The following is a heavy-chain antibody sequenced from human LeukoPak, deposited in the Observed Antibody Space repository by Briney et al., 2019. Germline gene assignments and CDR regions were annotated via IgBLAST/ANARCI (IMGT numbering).Heavy chain of an antibody. CDR1: GLTFNIYA. V-gene: IGHV3-23*01. J-gene: IGHJ4*02. D-gene: IGHD3-22*01. CDR2: IRGSG. CDR3: ASRAYDSSGYYYF. Sequence: GGSLRLSCVASGLTFNIYAMSWVRQAPGKGLEWVSAIRGSGYYADSVKGRFTISRDNSKNTVYLQMNSLRAEDTAVYYCASRAYDSSGYYYFGGQGTLVTVSS.